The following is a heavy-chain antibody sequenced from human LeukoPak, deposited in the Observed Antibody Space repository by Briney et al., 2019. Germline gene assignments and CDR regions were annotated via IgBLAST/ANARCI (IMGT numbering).Heavy chain of an antibody. J-gene: IGHJ6*03. CDR2: IYYSGST. D-gene: IGHD3-9*01. CDR1: GGSISSYY. CDR3: ARGLRYFDYYMDV. Sequence: SETLSLTCTVSGGSISSYYWSWIRQPPGKGLEWIGYIYYSGSTNYNPSLKSRVTISVDTSKNQFSLKLSSVTAADTAVYYCARGLRYFDYYMDVWGKGTTVTVSS. V-gene: IGHV4-59*13.